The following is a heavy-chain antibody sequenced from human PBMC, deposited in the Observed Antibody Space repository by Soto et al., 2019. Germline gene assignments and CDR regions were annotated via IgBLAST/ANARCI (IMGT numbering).Heavy chain of an antibody. CDR3: TRVHTRRYYGLDV. CDR2: ISFDGSNK. V-gene: IGHV3-30-3*01. CDR1: GFTFSSYA. J-gene: IGHJ6*01. D-gene: IGHD1-1*01. Sequence: GGSLRLSCAASGFTFSSYAMHWVRQAPGKGLEWVAIISFDGSNKYYADSVKGRFTISRDNSKNTLYLQMNSLRGEDTAVYYCTRVHTRRYYGLDVWGQGTTVTVSS.